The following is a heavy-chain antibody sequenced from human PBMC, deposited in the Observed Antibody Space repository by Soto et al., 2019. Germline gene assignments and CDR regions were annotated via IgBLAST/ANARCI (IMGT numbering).Heavy chain of an antibody. D-gene: IGHD5-12*01. J-gene: IGHJ4*02. V-gene: IGHV3-11*01. CDR1: GFTFSDYY. Sequence: PGGSLRLSCAASGFTFSDYYMSWIRQAPGKGLEWVSYISSIGSTIYYADSVKGRFTISRDNAKNSLYLQMNSLRADETAVYYCASLRLRSPPFSCWGQGTLVTVSS. CDR2: ISSIGSTI. CDR3: ASLRLRSPPFSC.